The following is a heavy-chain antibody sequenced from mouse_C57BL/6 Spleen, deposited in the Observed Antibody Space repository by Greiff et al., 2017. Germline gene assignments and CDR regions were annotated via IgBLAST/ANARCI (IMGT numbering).Heavy chain of an antibody. CDR1: GYTFTDYY. D-gene: IGHD1-1*01. V-gene: IGHV1-19*01. J-gene: IGHJ2*01. CDR2: INPYNGGT. CDR3: ARHYGSSRGNDFDY. Sequence: EVQLQQSGPVLVKPGASVKMSCKASGYTFTDYYMNWVKQSHGKSLEWIGVINPYNGGTSYNQKFKGKATLTVDKSSSTAYMELNSLTSEDSAVYYCARHYGSSRGNDFDYWGQGTTLTVAS.